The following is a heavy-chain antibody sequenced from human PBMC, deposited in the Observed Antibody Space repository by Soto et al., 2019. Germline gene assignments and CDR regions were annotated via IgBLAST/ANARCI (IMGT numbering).Heavy chain of an antibody. CDR1: GGSISSSNW. Sequence: QVQLQESGPGLVKPSGTLSLTCAVSGGSISSSNWWSWVRQPPGKGLEWIGEIYHSGSTNYNPSLQRRVTISVDKSKNPFSLKLSSVTAADTAVYYCAREKVVVVVPAAIYYYYGMDVWGQGTTVTVSS. J-gene: IGHJ6*02. CDR3: AREKVVVVVPAAIYYYYGMDV. CDR2: IYHSGST. V-gene: IGHV4-4*02. D-gene: IGHD2-2*01.